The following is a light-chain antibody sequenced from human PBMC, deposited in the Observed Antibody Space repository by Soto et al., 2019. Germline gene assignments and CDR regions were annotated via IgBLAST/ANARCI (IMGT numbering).Light chain of an antibody. V-gene: IGKV1-39*01. CDR3: QQSYSTPLT. J-gene: IGKJ4*01. CDR1: QSLVHSDGNTY. CDR2: AAS. Sequence: MTQTPLSSSVTLGQPASISCRSSQSLVHSDGNTYLNWYQQKPGKAPKLLIYAASSLQSGVPSRFSGSGSGTDFTLTISSLQPEDFATYYCQQSYSTPLTFGGGTKVDIK.